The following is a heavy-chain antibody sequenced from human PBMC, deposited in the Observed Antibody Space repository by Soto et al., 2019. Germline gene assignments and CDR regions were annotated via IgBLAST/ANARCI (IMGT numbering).Heavy chain of an antibody. CDR1: GLNFSTYA. Sequence: GGSLRLSCAASGLNFSTYAMHWVRQTPGKGLEWVAVISYDGTNKYYADSVRGRFTISRDNSKNTLFLQMNSLRAEDTAVYYCAKDGGGYNYGYVMLDKYYYGMDVWGQGTTVTVSS. CDR2: ISYDGTNK. V-gene: IGHV3-30-3*01. D-gene: IGHD5-18*01. CDR3: AKDGGGYNYGYVMLDKYYYGMDV. J-gene: IGHJ6*02.